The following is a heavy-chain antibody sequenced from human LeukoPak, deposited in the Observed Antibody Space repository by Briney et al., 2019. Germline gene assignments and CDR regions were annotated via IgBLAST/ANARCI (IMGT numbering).Heavy chain of an antibody. D-gene: IGHD3-22*01. CDR1: GGSIRGYY. J-gene: IGHJ6*03. CDR3: ARGYDSSGYLYYYYYMDV. CDR2: IYSSGST. Sequence: SETLSLTCNVSGGSIRGYYWSWIRQPPGKGLEWIGYIYSSGSTNYNPSLKSRVTMSVDTSKNQFSLKVSSVTAADTAVYYCARGYDSSGYLYYYYYMDVWGKGTTVTISS. V-gene: IGHV4-59*01.